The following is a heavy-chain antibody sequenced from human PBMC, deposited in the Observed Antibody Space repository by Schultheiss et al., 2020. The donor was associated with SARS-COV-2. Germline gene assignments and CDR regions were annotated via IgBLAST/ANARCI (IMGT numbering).Heavy chain of an antibody. J-gene: IGHJ4*02. Sequence: GGSLRLSCAASGFTFSSYSMNWVRQAPGKGLVWVSRINSDGSSTSYADSVKGRFTISRDNAKNTLYLQMNSLRAEDTAVYYCARIPRDYYDSSGYYSHLDYWGQGTLVTVSS. D-gene: IGHD3-22*01. CDR3: ARIPRDYYDSSGYYSHLDY. CDR2: INSDGSST. CDR1: GFTFSSYS. V-gene: IGHV3-74*01.